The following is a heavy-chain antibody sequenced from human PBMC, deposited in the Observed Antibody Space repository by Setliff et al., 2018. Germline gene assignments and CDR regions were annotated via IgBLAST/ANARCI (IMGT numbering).Heavy chain of an antibody. CDR3: ARGGEGALGIPYYGMDV. V-gene: IGHV4-30-4*08. CDR1: GGSISSGDYY. J-gene: IGHJ6*02. D-gene: IGHD2-21*01. CDR2: IYYSGST. Sequence: PSETLSLTCTVSGGSISSGDYYWSWIRQPPGKGLEWIGYIYYSGSTHYNPSLKSRVTISVDTSKNQFSLKLSSVTAADTAVYYCARGGEGALGIPYYGMDVWGQGTTVTVS.